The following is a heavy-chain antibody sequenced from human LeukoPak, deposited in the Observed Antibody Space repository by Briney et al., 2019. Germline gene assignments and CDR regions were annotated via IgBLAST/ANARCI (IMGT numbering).Heavy chain of an antibody. CDR2: IYHSGST. D-gene: IGHD3-22*01. CDR1: GGSISSSSYY. V-gene: IGHV4-30-4*08. J-gene: IGHJ4*02. Sequence: PSETPSLTCTVSGGSISSSSYYWGWIRQPPGKGLEWIGYIYHSGSTHFNPSLKSRVTISVDTSKNQFSLKLSSVTAADTAVYFCARGPDSSGYYYFDYWGQGTLVTVSS. CDR3: ARGPDSSGYYYFDY.